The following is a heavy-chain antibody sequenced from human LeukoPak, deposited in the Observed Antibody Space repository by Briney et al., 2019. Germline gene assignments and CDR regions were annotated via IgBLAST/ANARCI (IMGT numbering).Heavy chain of an antibody. J-gene: IGHJ4*02. CDR1: GFTFSSYG. CDR2: IWYDGSNK. D-gene: IGHD3-22*01. V-gene: IGHV3-33*01. CDR3: ARDTAFYDSSGPFFDY. Sequence: GGSLRLSCAASGFTFSSYGMHWVRQAPGKGLEWVAVIWYDGSNKYYADSVKGRFTISRDNSKNTLYLQMNSLRAEDTAVYYCARDTAFYDSSGPFFDYWGQGTLVTVSS.